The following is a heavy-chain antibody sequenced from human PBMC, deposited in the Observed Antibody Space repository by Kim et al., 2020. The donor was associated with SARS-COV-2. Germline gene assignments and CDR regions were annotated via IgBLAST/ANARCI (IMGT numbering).Heavy chain of an antibody. Sequence: ASVKVSCKASGYTFTGYYMHWVRQAPGQGLEWMGWINPNSGGTNYAQKFQGRVTMTRDTSISTAYMELSRLRSDDTAVYYCARSHYYDNSYYFDYWGQGTLVTVSS. CDR1: GYTFTGYY. CDR2: INPNSGGT. D-gene: IGHD3-9*01. CDR3: ARSHYYDNSYYFDY. V-gene: IGHV1-2*02. J-gene: IGHJ4*02.